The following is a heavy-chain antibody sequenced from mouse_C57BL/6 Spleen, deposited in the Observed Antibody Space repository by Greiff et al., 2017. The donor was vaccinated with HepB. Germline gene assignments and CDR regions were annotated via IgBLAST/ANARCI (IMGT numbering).Heavy chain of an antibody. Sequence: QVQLKQSGAELAKPGASVKLSCKASGYTFTSYWMHWVKQRPGQGLEWIGYINPSSGDTKYNQKIKDKATLTADKSSSTAYMQLSSRTYEDSAVYYCAREGVITTVVDYWGQGTTLTVSS. V-gene: IGHV1-7*01. CDR1: GYTFTSYW. J-gene: IGHJ2*01. D-gene: IGHD1-1*01. CDR3: AREGVITTVVDY. CDR2: INPSSGDT.